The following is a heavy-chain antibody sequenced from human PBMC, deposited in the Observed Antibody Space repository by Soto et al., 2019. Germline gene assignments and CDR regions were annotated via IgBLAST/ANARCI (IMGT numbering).Heavy chain of an antibody. D-gene: IGHD1-26*01. CDR1: GFTFSSYA. J-gene: IGHJ2*01. V-gene: IGHV3-13*04. CDR3: ARGKYRWELRRRLQDWYFDL. Sequence: EVQLVESGGGLVQPGGSLRLSCAASGFTFSSYAMHWVRQATGKGLEWVSAIGTAGDTYYPGSVKGRFTISRENAKNSLYLQMKSLRAVNTAVYYCARGKYRWELRRRLQDWYFDLWGRGTLVTVSS. CDR2: IGTAGDT.